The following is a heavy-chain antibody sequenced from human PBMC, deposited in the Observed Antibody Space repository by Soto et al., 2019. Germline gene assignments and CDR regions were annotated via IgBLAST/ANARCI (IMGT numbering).Heavy chain of an antibody. D-gene: IGHD6-13*01. CDR3: ARSSSWYESYYYGMDV. Sequence: PSETLSLTCTVSGGSISSSSYYWGWIRQPPGKGLEWIGSIYYSGSTYYNPSLKSRVTISVDTSKNQFSLKLSSVTAADTAVYYCARSSSWYESYYYGMDVWGQGTTVTVSS. J-gene: IGHJ6*02. CDR1: GGSISSSSYY. CDR2: IYYSGST. V-gene: IGHV4-39*01.